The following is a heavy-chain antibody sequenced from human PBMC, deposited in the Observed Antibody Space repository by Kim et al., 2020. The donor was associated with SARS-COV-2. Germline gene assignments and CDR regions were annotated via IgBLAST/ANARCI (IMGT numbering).Heavy chain of an antibody. D-gene: IGHD3-22*01. V-gene: IGHV1-46*01. Sequence: ASVKVSCKASGYTFTSYYMHWVRQAPGQGLEWMGIINPSGGSTSYAQKFQGRVTMTRDTSTSTVYMELSSLRSEDTAVYYCARDRGGYDSSYQIDYWGQGTLVTVSS. CDR3: ARDRGGYDSSYQIDY. CDR1: GYTFTSYY. CDR2: INPSGGST. J-gene: IGHJ4*02.